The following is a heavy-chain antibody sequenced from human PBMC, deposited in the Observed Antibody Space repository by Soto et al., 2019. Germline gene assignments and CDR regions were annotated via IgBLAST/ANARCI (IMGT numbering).Heavy chain of an antibody. CDR2: INHSGST. CDR3: AREGDYYDSSGYYYTYYFDY. Sequence: SETLSLTCAVYGGSFSGYYWSWIRQPPGKGLEWIGEINHSGSTNYNPSLKSRVTISVDTSKNQFSLKLSSVTAADTAVYYCAREGDYYDSSGYYYTYYFDYWGQGTPVTVSS. J-gene: IGHJ4*02. D-gene: IGHD3-22*01. CDR1: GGSFSGYY. V-gene: IGHV4-34*01.